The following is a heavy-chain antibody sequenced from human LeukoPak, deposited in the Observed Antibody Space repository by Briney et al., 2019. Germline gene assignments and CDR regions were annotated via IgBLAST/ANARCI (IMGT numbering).Heavy chain of an antibody. V-gene: IGHV3-7*01. CDR1: GFIFTDHW. CDR2: IKEDESAK. CDR3: ARAVDVADY. D-gene: IGHD3-16*01. J-gene: IGHJ4*02. Sequence: PWGSLRLSCAASGFIFTDHWMSWVRQAPGKGLEWVANIKEDESAKFYADSVRGRFTISRDSAKNSLYLQMNNLRVEDTAVYYCARAVDVADYWGRGTLVTVSS.